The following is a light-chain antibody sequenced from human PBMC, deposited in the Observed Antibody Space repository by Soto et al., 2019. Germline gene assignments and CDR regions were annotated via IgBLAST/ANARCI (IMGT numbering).Light chain of an antibody. J-gene: IGKJ1*01. CDR2: GAS. Sequence: EIVLTQSPGTLSLSPGERATLSCRASQSVSSTFFAWYQQKPGQPPRLLIYGASTRATGIPDRFSGSGSGTDFSLTISRLEPEDVAMYYCQQYGSSPWTFGQGTKVAIK. CDR3: QQYGSSPWT. CDR1: QSVSSTF. V-gene: IGKV3-20*01.